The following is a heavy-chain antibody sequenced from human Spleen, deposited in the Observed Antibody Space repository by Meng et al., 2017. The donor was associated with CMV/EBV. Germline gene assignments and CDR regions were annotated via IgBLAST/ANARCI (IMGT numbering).Heavy chain of an antibody. CDR2: IYPGDSDT. Sequence: GGSLRLSCKAFGYSFTSYWIGWVRQMPGKGLEWMGIIYPGDSDTRYSPSFQGQVTISVDKSISTAYLQWSSLKASDTAMYYCARLPEVYAPHFDYWGQGTLVTVSS. V-gene: IGHV5-51*01. J-gene: IGHJ4*01. D-gene: IGHD2-8*01. CDR1: GYSFTSYW. CDR3: ARLPEVYAPHFDY.